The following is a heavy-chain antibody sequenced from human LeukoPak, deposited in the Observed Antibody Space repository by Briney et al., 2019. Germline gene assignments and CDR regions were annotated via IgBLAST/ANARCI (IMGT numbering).Heavy chain of an antibody. CDR2: IRYDGSNK. D-gene: IGHD2-15*01. CDR1: GFTFSSYG. J-gene: IGHJ3*02. Sequence: GGSLRLSCAASGFTFSSYGMHWVRQAPGKGLEWVAFIRYDGSNKYYADSVKGRFTISRDNSKNTLYLQMNSLRAEDTAVYYCAKGGGSDPDSFDIWGQGTMVTVSS. CDR3: AKGGGSDPDSFDI. V-gene: IGHV3-30*02.